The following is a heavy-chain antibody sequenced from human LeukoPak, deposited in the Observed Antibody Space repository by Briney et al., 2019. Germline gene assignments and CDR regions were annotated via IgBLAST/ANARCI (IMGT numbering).Heavy chain of an antibody. CDR2: INHSGST. Sequence: SETLSLTCAVYGGSFSGYYWSWIRQPPGKGLEWIGEINHSGSTNYNPSLKSRVTISVDTSKNQFSLKLSSVTAADTAVHYCARAPRSRRSSSSGAFDIWGQGTMVTVSS. V-gene: IGHV4-34*01. D-gene: IGHD6-13*01. J-gene: IGHJ3*02. CDR1: GGSFSGYY. CDR3: ARAPRSRRSSSSGAFDI.